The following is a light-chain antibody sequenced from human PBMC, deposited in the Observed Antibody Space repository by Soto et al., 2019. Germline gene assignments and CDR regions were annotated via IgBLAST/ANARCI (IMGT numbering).Light chain of an antibody. J-gene: IGKJ5*01. CDR3: QQYGSSIT. CDR2: GAS. CDR1: QSVSSSY. Sequence: EILLTQYPGTLSLSPGERATLSCRASQSVSSSYLAWYQQKPGQAPRLLIYGASGRATGIPDRFSGSGSGTDFTLTISRLEPEDFAVYYCQQYGSSITFGQGTRLEIK. V-gene: IGKV3-20*01.